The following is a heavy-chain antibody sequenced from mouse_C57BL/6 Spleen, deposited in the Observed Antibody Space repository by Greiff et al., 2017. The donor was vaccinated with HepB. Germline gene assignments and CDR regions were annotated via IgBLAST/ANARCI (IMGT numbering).Heavy chain of an antibody. Sequence: VQLQQSGPELVKPGASVKISCKASGYAFSSSWMNWVKQRPGKGLEWIGRIYPGDGDTNYNGKFKGKATLTADKSSSTAYMQLSSLTSEDSAVYFCARGGNDGAFDYWGQGTTLTVSS. CDR3: ARGGNDGAFDY. CDR1: GYAFSSSW. J-gene: IGHJ2*01. D-gene: IGHD2-12*01. CDR2: IYPGDGDT. V-gene: IGHV1-82*01.